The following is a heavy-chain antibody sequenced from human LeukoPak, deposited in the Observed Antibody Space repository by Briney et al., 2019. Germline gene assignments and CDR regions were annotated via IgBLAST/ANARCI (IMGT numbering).Heavy chain of an antibody. V-gene: IGHV3-30*18. CDR2: IGDTGRAK. CDR3: AKVPPGKSIAARRADY. CDR1: GFTFSRHG. D-gene: IGHD6-6*01. J-gene: IGHJ4*02. Sequence: PGRSLRLSCAASGFTFSRHGMHWVRQAPGKGLEWVAVIGDTGRAKYYADSVKGRFTISRDNSKNTLYLQMNSLRAEDTAVYYCAKVPPGKSIAARRADYWGQGTLVTVSS.